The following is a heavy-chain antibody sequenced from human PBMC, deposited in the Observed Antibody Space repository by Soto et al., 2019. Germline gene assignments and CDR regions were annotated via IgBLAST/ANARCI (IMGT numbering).Heavy chain of an antibody. V-gene: IGHV3-23*01. CDR2: ISGSGGST. Sequence: GGSLRLSCAASGFTFSSYAMSWVRQAPGKGLEWVSAISGSGGSTYYADSVKGRFTISRDNSKNTLYLQMNSLRAEETAVYYCAKDLYCSGGSCYTHYGDYRVYWGQGTLVTVSS. D-gene: IGHD2-15*01. J-gene: IGHJ4*02. CDR1: GFTFSSYA. CDR3: AKDLYCSGGSCYTHYGDYRVY.